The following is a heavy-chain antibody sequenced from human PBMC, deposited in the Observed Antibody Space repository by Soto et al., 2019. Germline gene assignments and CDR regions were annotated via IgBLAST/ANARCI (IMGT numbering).Heavy chain of an antibody. J-gene: IGHJ4*02. D-gene: IGHD6-13*01. Sequence: ASVKVSCKASGYTFTSYYMHWVRQAPGQGLEWMGIINPSGGSTSYAQKFQGRVTMTRDTSTSTVYMELSSLRSEDTAVYYCARATGRDGSSWYRGGYDYWGQGTLVTSPQ. V-gene: IGHV1-46*01. CDR1: GYTFTSYY. CDR3: ARATGRDGSSWYRGGYDY. CDR2: INPSGGST.